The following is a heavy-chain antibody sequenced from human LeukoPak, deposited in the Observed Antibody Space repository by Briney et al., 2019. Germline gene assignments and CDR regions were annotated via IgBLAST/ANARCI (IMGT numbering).Heavy chain of an antibody. J-gene: IGHJ4*02. V-gene: IGHV3-30*01. CDR1: EFSFKSYG. CDR2: ISFDGTDI. D-gene: IGHD6-13*01. Sequence: GGSLRLSCAASEFSFKSYGMHWVRQAPGRGLEWMAVISFDGTDIYYADSVEGRFTISRDNSKNTLYLRMNSLREEDTAVYYCASAYSSSWFFDWGQGTLVTVSS. CDR3: ASAYSSSWFFD.